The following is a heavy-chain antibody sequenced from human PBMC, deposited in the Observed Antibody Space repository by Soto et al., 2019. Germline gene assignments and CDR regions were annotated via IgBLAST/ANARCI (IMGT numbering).Heavy chain of an antibody. V-gene: IGHV1-69*12. D-gene: IGHD4-4*01. CDR2: IIPLFRTP. Sequence: QVHLVQSGAEVKEPGSSVKVSCKASGGTFSSYAISWLRQAPGQGLEWMGGIIPLFRTPDYAQKFQGRVTITADESTSTAYMELSSLRSEDTAVYYCARDNDRLQLGGNYYYILDVWGQGTTVTVPS. J-gene: IGHJ6*02. CDR1: GGTFSSYA. CDR3: ARDNDRLQLGGNYYYILDV.